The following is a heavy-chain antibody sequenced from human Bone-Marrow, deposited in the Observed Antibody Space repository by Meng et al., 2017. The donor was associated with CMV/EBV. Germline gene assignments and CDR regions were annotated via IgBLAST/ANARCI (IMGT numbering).Heavy chain of an antibody. CDR2: IYSGGST. Sequence: GESLKISCAASGFTVSSNYMSWVRQAPGKGLEWVSVIYSGGSTYYADSVKGRFTISRDNAKNSLYLEMNILRAEDTAVYYCARVRSYYFPFDYWGQGTLVTVSS. CDR3: ARVRSYYFPFDY. J-gene: IGHJ4*02. V-gene: IGHV3-53*01. CDR1: GFTVSSNY. D-gene: IGHD2-8*01.